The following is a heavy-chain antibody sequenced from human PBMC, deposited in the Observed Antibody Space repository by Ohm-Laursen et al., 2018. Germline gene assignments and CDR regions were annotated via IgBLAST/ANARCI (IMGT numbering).Heavy chain of an antibody. Sequence: SSVKVSCKASGYTFTGYYMHWVRQAPGQGLEWMGIINPSGVSTTYAQKFQGRVTMTRDTSTSTVYMELSSLRSEDTAVYYCASPASGYSYGTFDYWGQGTLVNVSS. CDR1: GYTFTGYY. J-gene: IGHJ4*02. D-gene: IGHD5-18*01. V-gene: IGHV1-46*01. CDR3: ASPASGYSYGTFDY. CDR2: INPSGVST.